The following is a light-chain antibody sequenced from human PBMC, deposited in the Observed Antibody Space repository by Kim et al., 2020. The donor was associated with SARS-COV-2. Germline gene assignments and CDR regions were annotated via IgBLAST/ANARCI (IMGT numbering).Light chain of an antibody. CDR3: QQYNSYPYT. V-gene: IGKV1-16*02. J-gene: IGKJ2*01. CDR2: DVS. Sequence: SASVRDRVNLTWRASRDNCNFLAWFQQKPGKAPKSLIFDVSSLQSGVPSKFSGSGSGTDFTLTIGSLQHEDFASYYCQQYNSYPYTFGKGTKLEI. CDR1: RDNCNF.